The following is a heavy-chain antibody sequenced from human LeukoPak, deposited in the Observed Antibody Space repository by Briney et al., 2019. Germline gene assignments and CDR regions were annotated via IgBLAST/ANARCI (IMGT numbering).Heavy chain of an antibody. Sequence: PGGSLRLSCAASGFTSSSYGMSWVRQAPGKGLEWVSALSASGVSKYYADSVKVRFTISRDKSKNTLYLQMNSLRAEDTAIYHCAQDRAWGAYAYWGQGALVTVSS. CDR2: LSASGVSK. CDR3: AQDRAWGAYAY. V-gene: IGHV3-23*01. CDR1: GFTSSSYG. J-gene: IGHJ4*02. D-gene: IGHD2-21*01.